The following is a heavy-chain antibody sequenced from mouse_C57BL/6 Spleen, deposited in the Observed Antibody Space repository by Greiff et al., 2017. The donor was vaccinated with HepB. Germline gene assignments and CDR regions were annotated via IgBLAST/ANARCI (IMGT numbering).Heavy chain of an antibody. Sequence: QVQLQQSGAELARPGASVKMSCKASGYTFTSYTMHWVKQRPGQGLEWIGYINPSSGYTKYNQKFKDKATLTADKSSSTAYMQLSSLTSEDSAVYYCARSRSYDGYYTSYYYAMDYWGQGTSVTVSS. D-gene: IGHD2-3*01. J-gene: IGHJ4*01. CDR3: ARSRSYDGYYTSYYYAMDY. CDR2: INPSSGYT. CDR1: GYTFTSYT. V-gene: IGHV1-4*01.